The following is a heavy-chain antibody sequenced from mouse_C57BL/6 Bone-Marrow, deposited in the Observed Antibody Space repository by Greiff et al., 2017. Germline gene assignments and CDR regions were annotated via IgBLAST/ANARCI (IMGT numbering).Heavy chain of an antibody. CDR3: ARPLGAWFAY. J-gene: IGHJ3*01. CDR1: GFTFSSYG. V-gene: IGHV5-6*01. Sequence: EVNLVESGGDLVKPGGSLKLSCAASGFTFSSYGMSWVRQTPDKRLEWVATISSGGSYTYYPDSVKGRFTISRDNAKNTLYLQMSSLKSEDTAMYYCARPLGAWFAYWGQGTLVTVSA. CDR2: ISSGGSYT.